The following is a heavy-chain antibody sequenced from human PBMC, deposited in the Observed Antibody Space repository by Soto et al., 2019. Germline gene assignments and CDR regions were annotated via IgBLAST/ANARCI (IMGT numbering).Heavy chain of an antibody. CDR2: ISVSGGST. Sequence: GGSLRLSCAASGFTFSSYAMSWVRQAPGKGLEWVSAISVSGGSTYYADSVKGRFTISRHKSKNTRYLQMNSLRAEDTAVYYRAKDGYIVGARPDYWCQGTLVTVSS. V-gene: IGHV3-23*01. D-gene: IGHD1-26*01. CDR3: AKDGYIVGARPDY. CDR1: GFTFSSYA. J-gene: IGHJ4*02.